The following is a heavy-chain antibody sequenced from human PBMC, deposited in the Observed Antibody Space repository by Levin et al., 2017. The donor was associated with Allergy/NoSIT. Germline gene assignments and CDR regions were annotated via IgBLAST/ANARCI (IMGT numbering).Heavy chain of an antibody. J-gene: IGHJ4*02. CDR3: ARGPRGVIRH. Sequence: SETLSLTCAVYGGSVSGYYWSWIRQPPGKGLEWIGEINHSGSTNYNPSLKSRVTISVDTSKNQFSLKLSSVTAADTAVYYCARGPRGVIRHWGQGTLVTVSS. V-gene: IGHV4-34*01. CDR2: INHSGST. CDR1: GGSVSGYY. D-gene: IGHD3-10*01.